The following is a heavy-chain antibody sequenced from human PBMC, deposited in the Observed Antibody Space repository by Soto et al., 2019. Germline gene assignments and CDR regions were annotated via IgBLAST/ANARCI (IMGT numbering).Heavy chain of an antibody. D-gene: IGHD4-17*01. V-gene: IGHV3-23*01. CDR3: AKANYGDHVGEYYYYYYMDV. CDR1: GFTFSSYA. J-gene: IGHJ6*03. Sequence: GGSLRLSCAASGFTFSSYAMSWVRQAPGKGLEWVSAISGSGGSTYYADSVKGRFTISRDNSKNTLYLQMNSLRAEDTAVYYCAKANYGDHVGEYYYYYYMDVWGKGTTVTVSS. CDR2: ISGSGGST.